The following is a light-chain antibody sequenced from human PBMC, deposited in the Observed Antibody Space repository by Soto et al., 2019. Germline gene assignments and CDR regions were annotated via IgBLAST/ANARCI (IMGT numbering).Light chain of an antibody. V-gene: IGKV3-15*01. CDR2: GAS. CDR1: QSVGSN. Sequence: EIVMTQSPATLSVSPGERATLSCRASQSVGSNLAWYQQKPGQAPRLLIYGASTRATGIPARFGGSGSGTEFTLTISSLQSEDFAVYYCQRYNNWWTFGQGTKVEIK. J-gene: IGKJ1*01. CDR3: QRYNNWWT.